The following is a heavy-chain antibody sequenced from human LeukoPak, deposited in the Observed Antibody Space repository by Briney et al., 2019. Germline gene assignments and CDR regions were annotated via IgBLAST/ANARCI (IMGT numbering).Heavy chain of an antibody. V-gene: IGHV3-23*01. CDR3: AKGLGYRSYYFDY. D-gene: IGHD5-12*01. CDR2: ISASGGST. Sequence: GGSLRLSCAASGFTFSSSAMSWVRQVPGKGLEWVSGISASGGSTYYADSVKGRFTISRDNSKNTLYLQMNSLRAEDTAVYYCAKGLGYRSYYFDYWGQGTLVTVSS. CDR1: GFTFSSSA. J-gene: IGHJ4*02.